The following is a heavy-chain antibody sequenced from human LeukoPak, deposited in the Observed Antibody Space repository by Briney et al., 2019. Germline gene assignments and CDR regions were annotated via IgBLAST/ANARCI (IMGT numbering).Heavy chain of an antibody. J-gene: IGHJ4*02. CDR1: GFTVSTYY. D-gene: IGHD6-19*01. Sequence: GGSLRLSCAASGFTVSTYYMSWVRQAPGKGLEWVSVIYGDYSTYYADSVKGRFTISRDSSKNTLYLQKNSLRGEDTAVYYCAKGSSVAGTVFGYWGQGTMVTVSS. V-gene: IGHV3-66*01. CDR3: AKGSSVAGTVFGY. CDR2: IYGDYST.